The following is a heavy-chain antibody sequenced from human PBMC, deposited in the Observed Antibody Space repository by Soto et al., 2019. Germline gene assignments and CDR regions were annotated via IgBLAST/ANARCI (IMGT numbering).Heavy chain of an antibody. D-gene: IGHD6-13*01. Sequence: PGGSLRLSCAASGFTFSSYSMNWVRQAPGKGLEWVSSISSSSSYIYYADSVKGRFTISRDNAKNSLYLQMNSLRAEDTAVYYCARDGTLAAAGTGGDAFDIWGQGTRVTVAS. J-gene: IGHJ3*02. V-gene: IGHV3-21*01. CDR2: ISSSSSYI. CDR3: ARDGTLAAAGTGGDAFDI. CDR1: GFTFSSYS.